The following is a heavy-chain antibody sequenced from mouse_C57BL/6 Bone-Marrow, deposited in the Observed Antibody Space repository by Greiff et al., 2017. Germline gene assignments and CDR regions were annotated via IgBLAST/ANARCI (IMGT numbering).Heavy chain of an antibody. CDR2: IDPSDSYT. J-gene: IGHJ1*03. D-gene: IGHD2-5*01. V-gene: IGHV1-69*01. Sequence: QVQLQQPGAELVMPGASVKLSCKASGYTFTSYWMHWVKQRPGQGLEWIGEIDPSDSYTNYNQKFKGKSTLTVDKSSSTAYMQLSSLTSEDSAVYDCARSAYYSNYWYFDVWGTGTTVTVSS. CDR3: ARSAYYSNYWYFDV. CDR1: GYTFTSYW.